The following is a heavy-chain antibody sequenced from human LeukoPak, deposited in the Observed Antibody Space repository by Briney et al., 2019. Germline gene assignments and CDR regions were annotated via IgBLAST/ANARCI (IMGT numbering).Heavy chain of an antibody. CDR2: ISSSGSTI. CDR1: GFTFSSYS. V-gene: IGHV3-48*04. J-gene: IGHJ6*03. Sequence: GGSLRLSCAASGFTFSSYSMNWVRQAPGKGLEWVSYISSSGSTIYYADSVKGRFTISRDNAKNSLYLQMNSLRAEDTAVYYCARDRRSPGRSVGSGYMDVWGKGTTVTVSS. D-gene: IGHD3-10*01. CDR3: ARDRRSPGRSVGSGYMDV.